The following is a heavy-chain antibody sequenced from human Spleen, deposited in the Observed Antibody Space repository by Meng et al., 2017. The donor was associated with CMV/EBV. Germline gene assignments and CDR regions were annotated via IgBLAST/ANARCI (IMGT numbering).Heavy chain of an antibody. CDR1: GLTVTTSS. V-gene: IGHV1-58*01. J-gene: IGHJ4*02. Sequence: SVKVSCKTSGLTVTTSSVQWVRQARGQRLEWIGWIVVGNGDTNFAQKFQERVTITWDSSTTTAYMELRSLTPEDTAVYYCAAVGWWSNYYKSNLDYWGQGTLVTVSS. CDR2: IVVGNGDT. D-gene: IGHD3-3*01. CDR3: AAVGWWSNYYKSNLDY.